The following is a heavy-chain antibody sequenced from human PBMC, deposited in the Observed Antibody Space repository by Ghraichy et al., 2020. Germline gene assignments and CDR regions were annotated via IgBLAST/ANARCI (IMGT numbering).Heavy chain of an antibody. D-gene: IGHD3-3*01. V-gene: IGHV3-7*03. Sequence: GGSLRLSCAASGFTFSNYWMSWVRQAPGKGLEWVSSISHDGSDIYYVDSVKGRFTISRDNAKNSLYLQVSILRGEDTAVYYCARVRLYSDFWGGYFGGFDCGGQGTVVTASP. CDR3: ARVRLYSDFWGGYFGGFDC. CDR2: ISHDGSDI. CDR1: GFTFSNYW. J-gene: IGHJ4*02.